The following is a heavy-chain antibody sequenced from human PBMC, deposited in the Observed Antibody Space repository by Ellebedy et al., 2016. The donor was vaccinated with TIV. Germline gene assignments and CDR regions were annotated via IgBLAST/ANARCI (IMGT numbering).Heavy chain of an antibody. V-gene: IGHV3-74*01. J-gene: IGHJ4*02. CDR2: ISSDVTGP. Sequence: PGGSLRLSCAASGFSFSTYWMHWVRQVPGKGLEWVSRISSDVTGPTYADSVMGRFIISRDNAKSSVYLQMFSLRPEDTAVYYCARGVLNSGYYSDFWGRGTLVTVSS. CDR3: ARGVLNSGYYSDF. CDR1: GFSFSTYW. D-gene: IGHD3-22*01.